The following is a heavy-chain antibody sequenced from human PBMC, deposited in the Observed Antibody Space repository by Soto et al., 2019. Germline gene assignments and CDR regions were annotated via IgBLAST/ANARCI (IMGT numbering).Heavy chain of an antibody. CDR1: GGSISSSSYY. J-gene: IGHJ3*02. V-gene: IGHV4-39*02. CDR3: ARDQFGEEWFGELNGAFDI. D-gene: IGHD3-10*01. Sequence: PSETLSLTCTVSGGSISSSSYYWGWIRQPPGKGLEWIGSIYYSGSTYYNPSLKSRVTISVDTSKNQFSLKLSSVTAADTAVYYCARDQFGEEWFGELNGAFDIWGQGTMVTVS. CDR2: IYYSGST.